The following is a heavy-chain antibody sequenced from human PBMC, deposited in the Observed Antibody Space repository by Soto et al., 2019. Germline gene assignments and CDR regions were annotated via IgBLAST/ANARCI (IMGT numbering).Heavy chain of an antibody. CDR1: GYTFTDTF. V-gene: IGHV1-2*02. CDR3: ARAIPSTVLGFDY. D-gene: IGHD2-2*02. Sequence: VQLVQSGAEVKRPGASVKVSCKASGYTFTDTFIHWLRQAPGQRPEWMGWVNPNLGNTHYARKFQGRVSLTRDTSISTAYMELVGLESVDSALYFCARAIPSTVLGFDYWGQGTLVTVSS. J-gene: IGHJ4*02. CDR2: VNPNLGNT.